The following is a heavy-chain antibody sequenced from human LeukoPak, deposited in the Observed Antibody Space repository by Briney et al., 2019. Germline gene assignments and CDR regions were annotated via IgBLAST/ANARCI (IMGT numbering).Heavy chain of an antibody. Sequence: PGGSLRLSCAASGFSLSSYAMSWVRQAPGKGLECVSAISGTGNTYHADSVKGRFTISRDSSKNTLFLQMNRLRPEDAAVYYCAKAPVTTCRGAFCYPFDYWGLGTLVTVSS. CDR1: GFSLSSYA. J-gene: IGHJ4*02. CDR2: ISGTGNT. D-gene: IGHD2-15*01. V-gene: IGHV3-23*01. CDR3: AKAPVTTCRGAFCYPFDY.